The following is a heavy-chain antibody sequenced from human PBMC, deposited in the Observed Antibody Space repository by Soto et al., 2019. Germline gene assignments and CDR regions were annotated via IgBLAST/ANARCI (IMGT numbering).Heavy chain of an antibody. J-gene: IGHJ3*02. CDR2: MNPNSGNT. CDR3: ARWSCSSTSCRSNPFDI. D-gene: IGHD2-2*01. Sequence: ASVKVSCKASGYTFTSYDINWVRHATGQGLEWMGWMNPNSGNTDYAQKFQGRVTMTRNTSISTAYMELSSLRSEDTAVYYCARWSCSSTSCRSNPFDIWGQGTMVTVSS. CDR1: GYTFTSYD. V-gene: IGHV1-8*01.